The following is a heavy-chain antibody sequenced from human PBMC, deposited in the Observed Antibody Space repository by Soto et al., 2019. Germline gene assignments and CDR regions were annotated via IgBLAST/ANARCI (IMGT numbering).Heavy chain of an antibody. D-gene: IGHD5-18*01. J-gene: IGHJ6*02. CDR2: ISVDDGDT. Sequence: ASVKVSCKASGYTFTSYGISWVRQAPGQGLEWMGWISVDDGDTNYAQNFQGRVTMSTDTSTSTAYMEMRSLRSDDTAVYYCARDQVAKWAPGSAMVNYYYGMDAWGQGTTVTVSS. CDR1: GYTFTSYG. CDR3: ARDQVAKWAPGSAMVNYYYGMDA. V-gene: IGHV1-18*04.